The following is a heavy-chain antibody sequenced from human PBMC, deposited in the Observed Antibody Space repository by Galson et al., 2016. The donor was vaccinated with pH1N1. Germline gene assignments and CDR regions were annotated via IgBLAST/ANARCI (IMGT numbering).Heavy chain of an antibody. Sequence: SCKASGYTFTSNAMNWVRQAPGQGLEWMGWINTNTGNPTYAQGFTGRFVFSLDPSLSMAYLQLSSLKAEDTAVYYCARSYCSSTSCYGGSYYYYGMDVWGQGTTVTVSS. D-gene: IGHD2-2*01. V-gene: IGHV7-4-1*04. J-gene: IGHJ6*02. CDR1: GYTFTSNA. CDR3: ARSYCSSTSCYGGSYYYYGMDV. CDR2: INTNTGNP.